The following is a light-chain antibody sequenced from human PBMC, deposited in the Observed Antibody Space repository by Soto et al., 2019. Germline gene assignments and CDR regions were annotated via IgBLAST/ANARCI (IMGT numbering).Light chain of an antibody. V-gene: IGKV3-20*01. CDR2: AAS. CDR3: QQYGNSAWT. CDR1: QNVRSPY. Sequence: EIVLTHSPGTLSLSPGERATLSCRASQNVRSPYLAWYQQKPGQAPRLLIYAASSRAAGIPDRFSGSGSGTDFTLTISRLEPEDFAVYYCQQYGNSAWTFGQGTKVEIK. J-gene: IGKJ1*01.